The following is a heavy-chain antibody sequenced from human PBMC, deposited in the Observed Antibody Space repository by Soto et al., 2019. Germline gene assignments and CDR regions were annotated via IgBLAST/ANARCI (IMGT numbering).Heavy chain of an antibody. D-gene: IGHD6-6*01. J-gene: IGHJ6*03. CDR3: ASHVSSSYYYYYYIDV. CDR1: GYSFTSYW. V-gene: IGHV5-51*01. CDR2: ISPGDSDT. Sequence: GESLKISCKGSGYSFTSYWIGWVRQMPGKGLEWMGIISPGDSDTRYSPSFQGQVTISAYKSISTAYLQWSSLKASDTAMSYCASHVSSSYYYYYYIDVWGKGTTVTVSS.